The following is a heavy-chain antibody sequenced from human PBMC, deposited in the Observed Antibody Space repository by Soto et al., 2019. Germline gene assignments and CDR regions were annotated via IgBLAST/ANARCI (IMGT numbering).Heavy chain of an antibody. CDR2: IHHTGST. D-gene: IGHD3-3*01. Sequence: SETLSLTCSVSGDSVSSGNYYWSWIRQPPGKGLEWIGYIHHTGSTNYNSSLKRRVTLSVDTSKNQFSLKLTSVTAADTAVYHCAIMRGGVTNDMDVWGQGTTVTVSS. CDR3: AIMRGGVTNDMDV. V-gene: IGHV4-61*01. J-gene: IGHJ6*02. CDR1: GDSVSSGNYY.